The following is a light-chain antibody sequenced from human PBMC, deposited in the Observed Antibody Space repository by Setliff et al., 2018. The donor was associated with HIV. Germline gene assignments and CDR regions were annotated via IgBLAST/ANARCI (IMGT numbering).Light chain of an antibody. CDR3: QSAHSSGIRYV. CDR1: ALPKQF. J-gene: IGLJ1*01. V-gene: IGLV3-25*03. Sequence: YELTQPPSLSVSPGQTARITCSGDALPKQFAYWYQQKPGQAPVLVIYKDTERPSGIPERFSGSSSGTTVTLTISGVQAEDEADYYCQSAHSSGIRYVFGTGTKVTV. CDR2: KDT.